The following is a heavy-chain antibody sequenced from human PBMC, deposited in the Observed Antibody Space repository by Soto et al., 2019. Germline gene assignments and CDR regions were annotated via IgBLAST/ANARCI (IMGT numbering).Heavy chain of an antibody. Sequence: ASVKVSCKASGYTFTSYGISWVRQAPGQGLEWMGWISAYNGNTNYAQKLQGRVTMTTDTSTSTAYMELRSLRSDDTAVYYCASSITNGDILPHGDAFDIWGQGTMVTVSS. V-gene: IGHV1-18*01. CDR3: ASSITNGDILPHGDAFDI. J-gene: IGHJ3*02. CDR2: ISAYNGNT. CDR1: GYTFTSYG. D-gene: IGHD3-9*01.